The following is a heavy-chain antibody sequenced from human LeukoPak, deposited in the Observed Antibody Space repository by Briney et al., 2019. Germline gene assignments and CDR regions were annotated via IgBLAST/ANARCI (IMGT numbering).Heavy chain of an antibody. CDR2: INPNSGDT. V-gene: IGHV1-2*02. Sequence: GASVKVSCKASGYTFSGYYVHWVRQAPGQGLQWMGWINPNSGDTNYAQKFQGRVTMTRDTSISTAYMELSRLTSDDTAVYYCAREITGIIGPTDYWGQGTLVTVSS. J-gene: IGHJ4*02. CDR1: GYTFSGYY. D-gene: IGHD1-20*01. CDR3: AREITGIIGPTDY.